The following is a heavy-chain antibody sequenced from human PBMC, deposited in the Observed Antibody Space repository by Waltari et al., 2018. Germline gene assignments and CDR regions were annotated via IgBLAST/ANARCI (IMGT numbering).Heavy chain of an antibody. Sequence: QVQLVQSGAEVKKPGASVKVSCKASGYTFTSYYMHWVRQAPGQGLEWMGWINPNSGGTNYAQKFQGRVTMTRDTSISTAYMELSRLRSDDTAVYYCARGGDLDSSWYWLNDFDYWGQGTLVTVSS. J-gene: IGHJ4*02. V-gene: IGHV1-2*02. D-gene: IGHD6-13*01. CDR2: INPNSGGT. CDR1: GYTFTSYY. CDR3: ARGGDLDSSWYWLNDFDY.